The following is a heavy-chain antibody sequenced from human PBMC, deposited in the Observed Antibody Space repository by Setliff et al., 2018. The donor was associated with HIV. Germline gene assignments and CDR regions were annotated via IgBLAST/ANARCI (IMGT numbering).Heavy chain of an antibody. V-gene: IGHV4-38-2*01. CDR3: ARAPPGIQNDAFDV. J-gene: IGHJ3*01. CDR2: IYHGGST. CDR1: GYSINSGYY. Sequence: PSETLSLTCAVSGYSINSGYYWGWIRQPPGRGLQWIASIYHGGSTYYNPSLRSRVTISVDTSKNQFSLRLTSVTAADTAVYYCARAPPGIQNDAFDVWGQGTMVTVSS.